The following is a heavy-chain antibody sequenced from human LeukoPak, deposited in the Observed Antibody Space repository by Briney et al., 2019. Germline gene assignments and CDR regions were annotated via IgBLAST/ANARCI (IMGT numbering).Heavy chain of an antibody. CDR1: GITVSRYW. V-gene: IGHV3-7*03. Sequence: PGGSLRLSCAASGITVSRYWMSWVRQAPGGGGLEWVPNIKQDENEQDYVDSVRGRFTISRDNAKNSLYLQMNSLRVEDTALYFCATYSGVHHKTFDDWGQGTLVTVSS. D-gene: IGHD1-26*01. CDR3: ATYSGVHHKTFDD. CDR2: IKQDENEQ. J-gene: IGHJ4*02.